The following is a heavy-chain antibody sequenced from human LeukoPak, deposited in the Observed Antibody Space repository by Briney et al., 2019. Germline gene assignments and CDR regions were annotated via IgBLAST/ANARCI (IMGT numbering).Heavy chain of an antibody. V-gene: IGHV4-4*09. Sequence: PSETLSLTCTVSGGSISSYYWCCIRQPPGKGLEWIGYIYTSGSTNYNPSLKSRVTISVDTSKNQFSLKLSSGTAADTAVYYCAREVLDAFDIWGQGTMVTVSS. CDR2: IYTSGST. J-gene: IGHJ3*02. CDR1: GGSISSYY. D-gene: IGHD3-3*01. CDR3: AREVLDAFDI.